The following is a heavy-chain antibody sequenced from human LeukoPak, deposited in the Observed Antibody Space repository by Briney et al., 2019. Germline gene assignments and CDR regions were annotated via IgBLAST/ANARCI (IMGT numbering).Heavy chain of an antibody. CDR3: ARIPSYYYYMDV. CDR2: IYTSGST. Sequence: SQTLSLTCTVSGGSLSSRSYYWSWIQQPAGKGLEWIGRIYTSGSTNYNPSLKSRVTISVDTSKNQFSLKLSSVTAADTAVYYCARIPSYYYYMDVWGKGTTVTVSS. CDR1: GGSLSSRSYY. V-gene: IGHV4-61*02. J-gene: IGHJ6*03.